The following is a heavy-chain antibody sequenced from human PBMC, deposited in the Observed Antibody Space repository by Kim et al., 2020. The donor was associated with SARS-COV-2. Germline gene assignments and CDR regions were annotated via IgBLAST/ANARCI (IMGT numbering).Heavy chain of an antibody. D-gene: IGHD6-19*01. CDR3: ARGQRGSSGRWTWVYFDN. J-gene: IGHJ4*02. Sequence: SETLSLTCAVYSGSLSGYYWSWIRQSPGKGLEWIGEVNPSGTTNYNPSLKSRVSISEDMSKNQISLNLFSVTAADTAVYYCARGQRGSSGRWTWVYFDNWGQGTLVTVSS. CDR2: VNPSGTT. CDR1: SGSLSGYY. V-gene: IGHV4-34*01.